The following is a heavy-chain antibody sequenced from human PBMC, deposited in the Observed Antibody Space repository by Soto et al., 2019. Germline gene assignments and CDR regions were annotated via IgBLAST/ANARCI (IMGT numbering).Heavy chain of an antibody. D-gene: IGHD6-13*01. CDR3: ARAAIHGSSWYFWFDP. CDR2: IIPLVGTP. V-gene: IGHV1-69*01. CDR1: GGTFSRHA. Sequence: QVQLVQSGSEVKMPGSSVKVSCKTSGGTFSRHAINWVRQAPGQGLAWMGWIIPLVGTPNYAQKFKGRGAISADESTSTAYMEQSSLTSEDAAVYYCARAAIHGSSWYFWFDPWGQGTLVTVSS. J-gene: IGHJ5*02.